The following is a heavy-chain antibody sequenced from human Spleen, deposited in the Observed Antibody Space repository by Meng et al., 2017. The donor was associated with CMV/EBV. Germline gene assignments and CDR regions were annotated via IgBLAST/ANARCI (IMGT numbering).Heavy chain of an antibody. Sequence: GESLKISCAASGFTFSGSAMHWVRQASGKGLEWVGRIRSKANSYATAYAASVKGRFTISRDDSKNTAYLQMNSLKTEDTAVYYGARGGGELDGNWGQGTLVTVS. CDR1: GFTFSGSA. V-gene: IGHV3-73*01. J-gene: IGHJ4*02. CDR3: ARGGGELDGN. CDR2: IRSKANSYAT. D-gene: IGHD1-26*01.